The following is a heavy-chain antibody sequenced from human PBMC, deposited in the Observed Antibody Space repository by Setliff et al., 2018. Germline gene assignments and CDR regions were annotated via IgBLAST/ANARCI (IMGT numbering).Heavy chain of an antibody. J-gene: IGHJ4*02. CDR1: GFSFSNYG. Sequence: PGESLKISCATSGFSFSNYGMHWVRQAPGKGLEWVSFIRHDGNNKYYKDSVRGRFTISRGNSKNTVYLQMNSLRPEDTAVYFCAKELIEVLMTGLEFWGQGAMVTVSS. V-gene: IGHV3-30*02. CDR2: IRHDGNNK. D-gene: IGHD3-22*01. CDR3: AKELIEVLMTGLEF.